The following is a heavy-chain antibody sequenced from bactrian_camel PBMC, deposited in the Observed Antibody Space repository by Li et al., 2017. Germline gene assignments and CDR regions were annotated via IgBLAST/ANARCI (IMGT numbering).Heavy chain of an antibody. CDR3: AVGPKLGCNGSNRFLVVASDY. CDR1: GNVFSGYC. CDR2: MDSDGTT. V-gene: IGHV3S53*01. Sequence: HVQLVESGGDSVQTGGSLTLSCKASGNVFSGYCMGWFRQVPGKEREGVVAMDSDGTTTYADSVNGRFTISKDNAKNTLCLQMNNLKPEDTAIYHCAVGPKLGCNGSNRFLVVASDYWGQGTQVTVS. J-gene: IGHJ4*01. D-gene: IGHD5*01.